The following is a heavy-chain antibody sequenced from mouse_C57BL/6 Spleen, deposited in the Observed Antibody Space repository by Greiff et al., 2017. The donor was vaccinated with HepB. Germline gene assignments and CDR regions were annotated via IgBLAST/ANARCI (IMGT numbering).Heavy chain of an antibody. J-gene: IGHJ4*01. D-gene: IGHD2-3*01. CDR3: TRDGISLSPIYYTMDY. V-gene: IGHV5-9-1*02. Sequence: EVKVEESGEGLVKPGGSLKLSCAASGFTFSSYAMSWVRQTPEKRLEWVAYISSGGDYIYYADTVKGRFTISRDNARNTLYLQMSSLKSEDTAMYYCTRDGISLSPIYYTMDYWGQGTSVTVSS. CDR1: GFTFSSYA. CDR2: ISSGGDYI.